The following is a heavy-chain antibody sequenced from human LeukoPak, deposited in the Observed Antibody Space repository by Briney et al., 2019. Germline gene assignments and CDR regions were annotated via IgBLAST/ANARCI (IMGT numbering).Heavy chain of an antibody. Sequence: SETLSLTCAVYGGSFSGYYWSWIRQPPGKGLEWIGENNHSGSTNYNPSLTSRVPISVDTSKNQFSLKLSSVTAADTAVYYCARSLSSRYSSSFRGWFDPWGQGTLVTVSS. D-gene: IGHD6-6*01. CDR1: GGSFSGYY. V-gene: IGHV4-34*01. CDR3: ARSLSSRYSSSFRGWFDP. CDR2: NNHSGST. J-gene: IGHJ5*02.